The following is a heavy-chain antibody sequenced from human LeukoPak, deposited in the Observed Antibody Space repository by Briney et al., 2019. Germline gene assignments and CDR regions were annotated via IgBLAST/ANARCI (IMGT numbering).Heavy chain of an antibody. V-gene: IGHV3-30*04. CDR3: ARPALRFLEWLPSIDY. CDR2: ISYDGSNK. Sequence: GGSLRLSCAASGFTFSSYAMHWVRQAPGKGLEWVAVISYDGSNKYYADSVKGRFTISRDNSKNTLYLQMNSLRAEDTAVYYCARPALRFLEWLPSIDYWGQGTLVTVSS. J-gene: IGHJ4*02. CDR1: GFTFSSYA. D-gene: IGHD3-3*01.